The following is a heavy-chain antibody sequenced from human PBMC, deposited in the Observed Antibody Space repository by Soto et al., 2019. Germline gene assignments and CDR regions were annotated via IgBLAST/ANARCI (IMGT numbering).Heavy chain of an antibody. V-gene: IGHV1-69*13. CDR2: IIPIFGTA. Sequence: SVKVSCKASGGTFSSYAISWVRQAPGQGLEWMGGIIPIFGTANYAQKFQGRVTITADESTSTAYMELSSLRSEDTAVYYCARDKNQSSGYLPALGYWGQVTLVTVSS. CDR1: GGTFSSYA. J-gene: IGHJ4*02. CDR3: ARDKNQSSGYLPALGY. D-gene: IGHD3-22*01.